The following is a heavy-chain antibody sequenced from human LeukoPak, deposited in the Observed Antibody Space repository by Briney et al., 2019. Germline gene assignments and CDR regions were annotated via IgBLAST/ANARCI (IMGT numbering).Heavy chain of an antibody. CDR3: VRDGDAYNFDF. CDR2: IKYDGSYT. Sequence: GGSPRLSCATSGFTLSLAWMHWVRQAPGKGLEWVSRIKYDGSYTNYADSVKGRFTISRDNARNTLSLHMISLRAEDTAVYFCVRDGDAYNFDFWGQGVLVTVSS. CDR1: GFTLSLAW. D-gene: IGHD5-24*01. J-gene: IGHJ4*02. V-gene: IGHV3-74*01.